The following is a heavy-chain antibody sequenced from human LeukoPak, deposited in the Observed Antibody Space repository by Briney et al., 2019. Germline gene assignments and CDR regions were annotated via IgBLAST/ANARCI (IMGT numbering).Heavy chain of an antibody. CDR3: ARGLWDFWSGPGPRYFDY. D-gene: IGHD3-3*01. Sequence: ASVKVSCKASGYTFTGYYMHWVRQAPGQGLEWMGWINPNSGGTNYAQKFQGWVTMTRDTSISTAYMELSRLRSDDTAVYYCARGLWDFWSGPGPRYFDYWGQGTLVTVSS. J-gene: IGHJ4*02. CDR1: GYTFTGYY. V-gene: IGHV1-2*04. CDR2: INPNSGGT.